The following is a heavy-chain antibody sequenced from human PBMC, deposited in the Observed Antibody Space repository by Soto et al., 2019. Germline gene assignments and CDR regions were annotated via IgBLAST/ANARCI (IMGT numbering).Heavy chain of an antibody. CDR3: ARDLGGAPYVDL. CDR1: GFTFSDHY. Sequence: GGSLRLSCAASGFTFSDHYMEWVRQAPGKGLEWVGRIRDKANSYTTEYAASVKGRFIVSRDDSKNSLYLQMNSLKTEDTAIYYCARDLGGAPYVDLWGRGTLVTVSS. V-gene: IGHV3-72*01. J-gene: IGHJ2*01. D-gene: IGHD3-16*01. CDR2: IRDKANSYTT.